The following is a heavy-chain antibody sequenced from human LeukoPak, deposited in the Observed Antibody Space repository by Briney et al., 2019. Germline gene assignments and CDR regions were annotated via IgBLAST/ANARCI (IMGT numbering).Heavy chain of an antibody. D-gene: IGHD6-19*01. CDR2: IYYSGYT. Sequence: SETLSLTCTVSGGSISSYYWSWIRQPPGKGLKWIGNIYYSGYTTYSPSLKSRVTISVDTSKNQFSLKLSSVTAADTAVYYCARGAGIAVAGIVYWWFDPWGQGTLVTVSS. V-gene: IGHV4-59*01. CDR1: GGSISSYY. J-gene: IGHJ5*02. CDR3: ARGAGIAVAGIVYWWFDP.